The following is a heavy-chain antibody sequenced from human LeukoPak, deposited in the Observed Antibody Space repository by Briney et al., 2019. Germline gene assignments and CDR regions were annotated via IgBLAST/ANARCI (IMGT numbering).Heavy chain of an antibody. CDR2: INHDGSSI. CDR3: ARAPYTTGRGYYFDS. D-gene: IGHD2/OR15-2a*01. CDR1: GFTFSYYW. Sequence: GGSLRLSCAASGFTFSYYWMHWVRQAPGKGLVWVSRINHDGSSIIYADSVKRRFTISRDNAKNTLYLQMNSLRDDDTAVYYCARAPYTTGRGYYFDSWGQGTLVTVSS. J-gene: IGHJ4*02. V-gene: IGHV3-74*01.